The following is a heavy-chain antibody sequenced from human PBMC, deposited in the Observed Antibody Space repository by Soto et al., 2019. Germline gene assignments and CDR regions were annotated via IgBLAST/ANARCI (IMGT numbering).Heavy chain of an antibody. J-gene: IGHJ4*02. CDR1: GVSVSSGSFY. Sequence: QVQLQESGPGLVKPSETLSLTCTVSGVSVSSGSFYWAWIRQPPGKGLEWIGFGSYSGTTNYKPSLKSRVTISVDTSRSQISLKVSSLPAAYTAVYYCARGATVTQYDYWGQGTLVTVSS. D-gene: IGHD4-17*01. CDR3: ARGATVTQYDY. CDR2: GSYSGTT. V-gene: IGHV4-61*01.